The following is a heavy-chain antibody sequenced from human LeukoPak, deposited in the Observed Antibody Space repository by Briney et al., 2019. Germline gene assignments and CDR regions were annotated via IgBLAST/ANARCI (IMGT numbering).Heavy chain of an antibody. CDR3: VKGMTGDYWYFDL. Sequence: PGGSLTLSCSASGFTFSSYAMHWVRQAPGKGLEYVSVVSSNGDSTYYADSMKGRVNISRDNSKNTLYLQMSSLRAEDTAVYYCVKGMTGDYWYFDLWGRGTLVTVSS. V-gene: IGHV3-64D*09. CDR2: VSSNGDST. D-gene: IGHD3-9*01. CDR1: GFTFSSYA. J-gene: IGHJ2*01.